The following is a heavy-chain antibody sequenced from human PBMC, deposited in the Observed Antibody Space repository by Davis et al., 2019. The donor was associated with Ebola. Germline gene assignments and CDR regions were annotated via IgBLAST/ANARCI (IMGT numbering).Heavy chain of an antibody. J-gene: IGHJ4*02. Sequence: GGSLRLSCAASGFTVSSNYMSWVRQAPGKGLEWVAVIWYDGSNKYYADSVKGRFTISRDNSKNTLYLQMNSLRAEDTAVYYCARDPSSYSSSSMWVDYWGQGTLVTVSS. CDR1: GFTVSSNY. D-gene: IGHD6-6*01. V-gene: IGHV3-33*08. CDR2: IWYDGSNK. CDR3: ARDPSSYSSSSMWVDY.